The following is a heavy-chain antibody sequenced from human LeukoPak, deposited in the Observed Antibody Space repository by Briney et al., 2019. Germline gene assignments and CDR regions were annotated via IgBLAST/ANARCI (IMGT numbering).Heavy chain of an antibody. V-gene: IGHV1-69*01. CDR1: GFTFSSYA. D-gene: IGHD3-22*01. J-gene: IGHJ6*02. CDR3: ARAGRSESGYYRPYPYGMDV. Sequence: GGSLRLSCAASGFTFSSYAISWVRQAPGQGLEWMGGIIPIFGTANYAQKFQGRVTITADESTSTAYMELSSLRSEDTAVYYCARAGRSESGYYRPYPYGMDVWGQGTTVTVSS. CDR2: IIPIFGTA.